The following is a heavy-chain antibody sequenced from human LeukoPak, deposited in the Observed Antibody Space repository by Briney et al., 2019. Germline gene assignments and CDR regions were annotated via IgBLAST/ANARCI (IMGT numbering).Heavy chain of an antibody. CDR2: IYQSGST. V-gene: IGHV4-38-2*02. CDR1: GYSISSGYY. J-gene: IGHJ5*02. D-gene: IGHD3-9*01. CDR3: AKDTAYDILTGYSQVGWFDP. Sequence: SETLSLTCTVSGYSISSGYYWCWIRQPPGKALEWIGSIYQSGSTYYNPSLKSRVTISVDTSKNQFSLKLSSVTTADTAMYYFAKDTAYDILTGYSQVGWFDPWGQGTLVTVSS.